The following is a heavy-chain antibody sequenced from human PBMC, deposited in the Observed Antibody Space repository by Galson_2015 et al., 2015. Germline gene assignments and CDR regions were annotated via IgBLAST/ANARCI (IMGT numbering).Heavy chain of an antibody. Sequence: SLRLSCAASGFTFSSYGMNWVRQAPGKGLEWVSSISSSSSYIYYADSVKGRFTISRDNAKNSLYLQMNSLRAEDTAVYYCARVSYSKVYYYYMDVWGKGTTVTVSS. V-gene: IGHV3-21*01. CDR3: ARVSYSKVYYYYMDV. CDR1: GFTFSSYG. D-gene: IGHD4-11*01. CDR2: ISSSSSYI. J-gene: IGHJ6*03.